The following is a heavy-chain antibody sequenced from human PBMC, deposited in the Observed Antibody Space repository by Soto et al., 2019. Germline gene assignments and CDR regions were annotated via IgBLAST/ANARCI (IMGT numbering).Heavy chain of an antibody. D-gene: IGHD3-22*01. J-gene: IGHJ4*02. CDR3: AREDSSGSFDY. V-gene: IGHV3-48*03. CDR2: ISSSGSTI. Sequence: LRLSCAASGCTFSSYAMNLVRQAPGKRLEWVSYISSSGSTIYYADSVKGRFTISRDNAKNSLYLQMNSLRAEDTAVYYCAREDSSGSFDYWGQGTLVTVSS. CDR1: GCTFSSYA.